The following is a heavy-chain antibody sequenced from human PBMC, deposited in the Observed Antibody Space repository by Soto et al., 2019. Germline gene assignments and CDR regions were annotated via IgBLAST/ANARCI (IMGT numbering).Heavy chain of an antibody. J-gene: IGHJ6*02. Sequence: QVQLQESGPGLVKPSETLSLTCTVSGGSVNSGAYSWTWIRQPPGEGLEWIGSIYYTGSTNYNPSLMSRVAVSLDTSKNQFSLNLKSVTGADTAVYYCARARLTFAYGLDVWGQGTTVSVPS. CDR1: GGSVNSGAYS. CDR3: ARARLTFAYGLDV. V-gene: IGHV4-61*08. D-gene: IGHD3-16*01. CDR2: IYYTGST.